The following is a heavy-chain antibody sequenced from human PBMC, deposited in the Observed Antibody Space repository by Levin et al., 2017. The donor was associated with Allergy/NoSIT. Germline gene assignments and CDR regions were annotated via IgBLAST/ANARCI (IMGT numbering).Heavy chain of an antibody. J-gene: IGHJ4*02. CDR1: GFSFINYA. CDR3: ARDTPDLSPGPYFDY. V-gene: IGHV3-23*01. Sequence: LSLTCAASGFSFINYAMSWVRQAPGTGLEWVSGISSSGRSTWYAGSVKGRFTISRDNSKNTLYLQMNSLRAEDTALYYCARDTPDLSPGPYFDYWGQGTLVTVSS. CDR2: ISSSGRST.